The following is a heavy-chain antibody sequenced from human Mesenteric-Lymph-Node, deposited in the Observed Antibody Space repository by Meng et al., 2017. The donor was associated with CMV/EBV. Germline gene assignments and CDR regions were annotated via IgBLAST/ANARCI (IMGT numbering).Heavy chain of an antibody. CDR2: ISSSSSYI. D-gene: IGHD3-3*01. V-gene: IGHV3-21*01. J-gene: IGHJ4*02. Sequence: GESLKISCAASGFTFDDYAMHWVRQAPGKGLEWVSSISSSSSYIYYADSVKGRFTISRDNSKNTLFLHMESLRAEDTAVYYCAKPEHPTYYDFWSGYSMTNITPDFWGQGTLVTVSS. CDR3: AKPEHPTYYDFWSGYSMTNITPDF. CDR1: GFTFDDYA.